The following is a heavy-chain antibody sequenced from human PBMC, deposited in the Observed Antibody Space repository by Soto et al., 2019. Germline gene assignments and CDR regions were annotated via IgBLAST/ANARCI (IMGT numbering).Heavy chain of an antibody. CDR1: GYTFSGFY. V-gene: IGHV1-2*02. CDR3: ASAAVTGKAGLDF. J-gene: IGHJ4*02. Sequence: ASVKISCKASGYTFSGFYMHWVRQAPGQGLEWMGWINPNSGGTKSAEKFQGRVTMTRDTSISTAYMELGRLTSDDTAVYYCASAAVTGKAGLDFWGQGTQVTVSS. CDR2: INPNSGGT. D-gene: IGHD6-19*01.